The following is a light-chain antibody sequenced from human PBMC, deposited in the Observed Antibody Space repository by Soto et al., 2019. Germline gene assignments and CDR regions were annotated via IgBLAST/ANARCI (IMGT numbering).Light chain of an antibody. J-gene: IGKJ4*01. Sequence: EIVMTQSPATLSVSPGERATLSCMASQSVSSSYLAWYQQKPGQAPRLLIYGASSRATGIPDRFSGSGSGTDFTLTISRLEPEHFAVYYCQQYGSRALTFGGGTKVDIK. V-gene: IGKV3-20*01. CDR2: GAS. CDR1: QSVSSSY. CDR3: QQYGSRALT.